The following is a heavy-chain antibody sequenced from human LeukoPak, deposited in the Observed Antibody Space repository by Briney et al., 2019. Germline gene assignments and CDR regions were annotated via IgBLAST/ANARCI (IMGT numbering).Heavy chain of an antibody. D-gene: IGHD4-17*01. V-gene: IGHV3-23*01. CDR1: GFTFSSYA. J-gene: IGHJ4*02. CDR3: AKDDDDGDHVVVDH. Sequence: QPGGSLRLSCTASGFTFSSYAMNWVRQAPGKGLEWVSGIGAGGTFTYYADSVKGRFTVSRDNSKNTEYLQMNSLRAEDTAIYYCAKDDDDGDHVVVDHWGQGTLVTVSS. CDR2: IGAGGTFT.